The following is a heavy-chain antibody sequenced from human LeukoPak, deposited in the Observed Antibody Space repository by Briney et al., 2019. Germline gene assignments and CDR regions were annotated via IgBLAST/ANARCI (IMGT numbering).Heavy chain of an antibody. CDR2: ISGSAHKI. V-gene: IGHV3-23*01. CDR3: AGRVTGYSSGYVY. CDR1: GFTFSTNA. J-gene: IGHJ4*02. Sequence: GGSLRLSCLTSGFTFSTNAVSWVRQAPEKGLDWVSVISGSAHKIRYADSVKGRFTISRDNSENIVYLQMNNLRAEDTAVYYCAGRVTGYSSGYVYWGQGTLVTVSS. D-gene: IGHD5-18*01.